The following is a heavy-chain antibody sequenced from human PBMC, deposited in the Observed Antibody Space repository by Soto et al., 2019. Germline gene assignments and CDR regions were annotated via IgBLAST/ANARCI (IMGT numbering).Heavy chain of an antibody. Sequence: GASVKVSCKASGGTFSSYTISWVRQAPGQGLEWMGRIIPILGIANYAQKFQGRVTITADKSTSTAHMELSSLRSEDTAVYYCASIKGSAVRGKDLSPRIAARPDGAFDIWGQGTMVTVSS. D-gene: IGHD6-6*01. V-gene: IGHV1-69*02. J-gene: IGHJ3*02. CDR3: ASIKGSAVRGKDLSPRIAARPDGAFDI. CDR1: GGTFSSYT. CDR2: IIPILGIA.